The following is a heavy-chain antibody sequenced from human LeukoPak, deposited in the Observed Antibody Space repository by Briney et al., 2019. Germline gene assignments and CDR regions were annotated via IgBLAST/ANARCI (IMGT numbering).Heavy chain of an antibody. Sequence: SETLSLTCSVYGGSLSGYYWSWIRQTPGKGLELIGEINHSGSTTYYPSFKNRVTISVGTSKNQFSLKLSSVTAADTAVYYCATTSGGLRDAFDIWGQGTMVTVSS. J-gene: IGHJ3*02. CDR3: ATTSGGLRDAFDI. V-gene: IGHV4-34*01. D-gene: IGHD1-26*01. CDR2: INHSGST. CDR1: GGSLSGYY.